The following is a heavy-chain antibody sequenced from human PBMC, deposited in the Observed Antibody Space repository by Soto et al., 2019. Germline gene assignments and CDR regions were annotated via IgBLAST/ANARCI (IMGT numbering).Heavy chain of an antibody. CDR3: ARDGLITKSGGELAR. CDR1: GFTFSNYW. D-gene: IGHD3-16*01. Sequence: EVQLVESGGGLVQPGGSLRLSCAASGFTFSNYWMHWVRQAPGKGLVWVSGIKGDGSGTTYADSVKGRFTISRDNAKNQLYLQMDSLRAEDTAVYYCARDGLITKSGGELARWSQGTLVTVSS. J-gene: IGHJ4*02. CDR2: IKGDGSGT. V-gene: IGHV3-74*03.